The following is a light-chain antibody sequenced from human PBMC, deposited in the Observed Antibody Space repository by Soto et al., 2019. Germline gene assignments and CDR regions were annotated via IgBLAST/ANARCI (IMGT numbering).Light chain of an antibody. Sequence: QAVVTQPPSVSGAPGQRVTISCAGSSSHIGATYDIHWYQQLPGAAPRLLIYGNSNRPSGVPDRFAGSKSGTSASLAIIGLRVEDEGIYYCCSYAGGHTWVFGGGTELTVL. CDR3: CSYAGGHTWV. CDR1: SSHIGATYD. J-gene: IGLJ3*02. CDR2: GNS. V-gene: IGLV1-40*01.